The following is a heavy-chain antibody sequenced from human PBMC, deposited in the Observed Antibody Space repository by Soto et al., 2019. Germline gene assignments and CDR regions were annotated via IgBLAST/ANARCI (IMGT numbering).Heavy chain of an antibody. V-gene: IGHV4-30-2*06. CDR2: SYHSGSS. CDR1: GGSINSAGHS. D-gene: IGHD3-3*01. J-gene: IGHJ6*02. CDR3: ARNGSYYDFWSGYYFGGGMDV. Sequence: SETLSLTCTVSGGSINSAGHSWGWVRQSPGKGLEWIGYSYHSGSSYYNPSLQSRVTISVDRSKAQFYLTLTSVTAADTAVYYCARNGSYYDFWSGYYFGGGMDVWGQGTTVTVSS.